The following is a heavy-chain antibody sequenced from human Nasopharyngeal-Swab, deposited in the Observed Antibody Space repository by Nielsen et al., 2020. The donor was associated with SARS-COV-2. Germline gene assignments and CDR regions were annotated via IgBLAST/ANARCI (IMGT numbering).Heavy chain of an antibody. V-gene: IGHV3-23*01. J-gene: IGHJ6*03. Sequence: GESLKISCAASGFTFSSYAMSWVRQAPGKGPEWVSAISGSGGSTYYADSVKGRFTISRDNAKNSLYLQMNSLRAGDTAVYYCARSRYSGYDFPHMDVWGKGTTVTVSS. CDR2: ISGSGGST. CDR1: GFTFSSYA. CDR3: ARSRYSGYDFPHMDV. D-gene: IGHD5-12*01.